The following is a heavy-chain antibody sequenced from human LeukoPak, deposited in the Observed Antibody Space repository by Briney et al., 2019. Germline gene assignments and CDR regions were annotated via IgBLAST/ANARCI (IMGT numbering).Heavy chain of an antibody. V-gene: IGHV4-39*01. CDR2: IYYSGST. J-gene: IGHJ4*02. CDR3: ARQEYSRLRY. D-gene: IGHD6-6*01. CDR1: GGSISSSSYY. Sequence: SETLSLTCTVSGGSISSSSYYWGWVRQPPGKGLEWIGSIYYSGSTYDNPSLKSRVTISVDTSKNQFSLKLSSVTAADTAVYYCARQEYSRLRYWGQGTLVTVSS.